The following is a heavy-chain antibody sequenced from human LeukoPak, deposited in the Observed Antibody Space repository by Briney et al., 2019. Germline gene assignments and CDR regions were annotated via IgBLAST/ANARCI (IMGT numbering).Heavy chain of an antibody. CDR3: ARGATRRTIFGVVIINLAEL. CDR1: GGSFSGYY. CDR2: INHSGST. J-gene: IGHJ4*02. D-gene: IGHD3-3*01. Sequence: PSETLSLTCAVYGGSFSGYYWSWIRQPPGKGLEWIGEINHSGSTNYNPSLKSRVTISVDTSKNQFSLKLSSVTAADTAVYYCARGATRRTIFGVVIINLAELWGQGTLVTVSS. V-gene: IGHV4-34*01.